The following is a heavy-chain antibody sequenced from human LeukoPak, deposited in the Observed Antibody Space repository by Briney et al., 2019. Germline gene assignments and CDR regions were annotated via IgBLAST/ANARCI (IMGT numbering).Heavy chain of an antibody. J-gene: IGHJ4*02. CDR2: IYYSGST. V-gene: IGHV4-30-4*01. D-gene: IGHD3-3*01. Sequence: SETLSRTCTVSGGSISSGDYYWSWIRQPPGKGLEWIGYIYYSGSTYYNPSLKSRVTISVDTSKNQFSLKLSSVTAADTAVYYCARFRSGYTIDYWGQGTLVSVSS. CDR1: GGSISSGDYY. CDR3: ARFRSGYTIDY.